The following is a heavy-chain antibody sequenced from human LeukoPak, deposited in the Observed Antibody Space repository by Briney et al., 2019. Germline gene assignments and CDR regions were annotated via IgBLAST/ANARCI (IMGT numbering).Heavy chain of an antibody. J-gene: IGHJ4*02. Sequence: GASVKVSCKASGYSFTDYYMYWFRQAPGQGLEWMGWINPNSGGTDYAQKFQGRVTMTRDTSINTAYMEMRTLRSDDTAVYYCARGYRRSAHRYWGQGTLVTVSS. D-gene: IGHD1-26*01. CDR1: GYSFTDYY. CDR2: INPNSGGT. V-gene: IGHV1-2*02. CDR3: ARGYRRSAHRY.